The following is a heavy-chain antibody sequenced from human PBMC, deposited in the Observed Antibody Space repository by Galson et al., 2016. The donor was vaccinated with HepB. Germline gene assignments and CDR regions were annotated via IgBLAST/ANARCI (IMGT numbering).Heavy chain of an antibody. D-gene: IGHD3-3*01. CDR1: GFTFSDYY. V-gene: IGHV3-11*01. CDR3: ARGKSHKSNSYDGMDV. J-gene: IGHJ6*04. Sequence: SLRLSCAASGFTFSDYYMSWIRQAPGKGLEWVSYISSSSTTMYYADSVEGRFTISRDNAKRSLDLQLNSLRVEDTAVYYCARGKSHKSNSYDGMDVWCKGPTVTDSS. CDR2: ISSSSTTM.